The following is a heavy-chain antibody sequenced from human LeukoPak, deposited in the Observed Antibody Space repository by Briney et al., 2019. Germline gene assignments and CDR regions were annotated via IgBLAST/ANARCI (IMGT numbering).Heavy chain of an antibody. CDR3: ARHQSGCSSTSCYVYFDY. CDR1: GGSISSYY. Sequence: SETLSLTCTVSGGSISSYYWSWIRQPPGKGLEWLGYIYYSGSTNYNPSLKSRVTISVDTSKNQFSLKLSSVTAADTAVYYCARHQSGCSSTSCYVYFDYWGQGTLVTVSS. J-gene: IGHJ4*02. D-gene: IGHD2-2*01. CDR2: IYYSGST. V-gene: IGHV4-59*08.